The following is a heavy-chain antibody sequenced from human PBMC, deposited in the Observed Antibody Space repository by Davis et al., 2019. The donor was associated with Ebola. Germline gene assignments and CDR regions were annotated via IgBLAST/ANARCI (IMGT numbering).Heavy chain of an antibody. CDR3: ARDLRAWRETTSIDY. V-gene: IGHV3-11*01. Sequence: GESLKISCAASGFTFSDYYMSWIRQAPGKGLEWVSYISSSGSTIYYADSVKGRFTISRDNAKNSLYLQMNSLRAEDTAVYYCARDLRAWRETTSIDYWGQGTLVTVSS. J-gene: IGHJ4*02. D-gene: IGHD1-1*01. CDR1: GFTFSDYY. CDR2: ISSSGSTI.